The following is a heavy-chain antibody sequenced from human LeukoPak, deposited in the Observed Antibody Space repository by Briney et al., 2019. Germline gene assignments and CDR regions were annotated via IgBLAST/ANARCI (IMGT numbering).Heavy chain of an antibody. J-gene: IGHJ6*02. CDR3: ASCEAPITPPPYGFDI. CDR1: GGSFSGYY. D-gene: IGHD5-12*01. CDR2: INHSGGT. V-gene: IGHV4-34*01. Sequence: SEPLSLTCAVYGGSFSGYYWSWIRQPPGKGLEWIGEINHSGGTNYNPSLKSRVTISVDTSKNQFSLKLSSVTAADTAVYYCASCEAPITPPPYGFDIWGQGTEVTVSS.